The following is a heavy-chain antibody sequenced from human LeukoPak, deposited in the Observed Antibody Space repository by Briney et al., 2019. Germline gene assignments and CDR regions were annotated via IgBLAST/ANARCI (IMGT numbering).Heavy chain of an antibody. J-gene: IGHJ4*02. CDR1: GFTFSSYG. V-gene: IGHV3-30*02. D-gene: IGHD6-13*01. Sequence: GGSLRLSCAASGFTFSSYGMHWVRQVPGKGLEWVAFIRYDGSNKYYADSVKGRFTISRDNSKNTLYLQMNSLRAEDTAVYYCAVGGGYSSSWYTPFDYWGQGTLVTVSS. CDR3: AVGGGYSSSWYTPFDY. CDR2: IRYDGSNK.